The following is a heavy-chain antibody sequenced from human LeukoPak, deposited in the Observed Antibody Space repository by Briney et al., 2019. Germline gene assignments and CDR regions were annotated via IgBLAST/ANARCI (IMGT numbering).Heavy chain of an antibody. CDR1: GFSFSNNW. CDR2: INDDGGST. Sequence: GGPLRLSCAASGFSFSNNWMNWVRQAPGKGLVWISRINDDGGSTGYADSVKGRFTISRDNAKNTVYLQMSSLRVEDTAVYYCAGGSYGYHWGQGTRVTVSS. CDR3: AGGSYGYH. J-gene: IGHJ5*02. D-gene: IGHD4-17*01. V-gene: IGHV3-74*01.